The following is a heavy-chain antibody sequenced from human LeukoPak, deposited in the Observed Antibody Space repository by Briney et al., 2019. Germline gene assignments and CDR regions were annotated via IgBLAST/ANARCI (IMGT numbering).Heavy chain of an antibody. J-gene: IGHJ4*02. CDR2: IYTSGST. CDR1: GGSISSYY. D-gene: IGHD2-2*01. Sequence: SETLSLTCTVSGGSISSYYWSWIRQPAGKGLEWIGRIYTSGSTNYNPSLKSRVTMSVDTSKNQFSLKLSSVTAADTAVYYCARDLGSRYCSSTGCLYHFDYWGQGTLVTVSS. V-gene: IGHV4-4*07. CDR3: ARDLGSRYCSSTGCLYHFDY.